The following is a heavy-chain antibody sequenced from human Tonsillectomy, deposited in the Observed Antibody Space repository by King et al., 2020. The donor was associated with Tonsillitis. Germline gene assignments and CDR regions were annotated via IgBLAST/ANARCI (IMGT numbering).Heavy chain of an antibody. Sequence: QLVQSGAEVKKPGASVRVSCKASGYKLTDSPIHWVRQAPGHRLEWLGWNNAGPGKTKYAADFEERVVVTRDISANTAYMDLSSLRSEDTAVYYCARGRGYSSGWFDYWGQGTLVTVSS. CDR1: GYKLTDSP. V-gene: IGHV1-3*02. CDR3: ARGRGYSSGWFDY. D-gene: IGHD6-19*01. CDR2: NNAGPGKT. J-gene: IGHJ4*02.